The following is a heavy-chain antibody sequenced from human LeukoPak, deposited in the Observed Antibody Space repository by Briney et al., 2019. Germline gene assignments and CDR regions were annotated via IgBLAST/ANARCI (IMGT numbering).Heavy chain of an antibody. J-gene: IGHJ6*02. CDR1: GFTFSSYS. V-gene: IGHV3-21*01. CDR2: ISSSSYI. Sequence: GGSLRLSCAASGFTFSSYSMNWVRQAPGKGLEWVSSISSSSYIYYADSVKGRFTISRDNAKNSLYLQMNSLRAEDTAVYYCARVYPGYYYGMDVWGQGTTVTVSS. CDR3: ARVYPGYYYGMDV. D-gene: IGHD3-16*02.